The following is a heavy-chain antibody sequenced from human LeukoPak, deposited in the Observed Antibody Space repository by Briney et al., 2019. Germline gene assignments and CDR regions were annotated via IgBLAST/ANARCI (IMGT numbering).Heavy chain of an antibody. CDR3: ARFSGSGSRFDP. Sequence: GGSLRLSCVASGFTFSSYWMSWVRQAPGKGLEWVANIKQDGTEKYYVDSVKGRFTISRDNAKNSLYLQMNSLRAEDTAVYYCARFSGSGSRFDPWGQGTLVTVSS. D-gene: IGHD1-26*01. CDR2: IKQDGTEK. J-gene: IGHJ5*02. CDR1: GFTFSSYW. V-gene: IGHV3-7*01.